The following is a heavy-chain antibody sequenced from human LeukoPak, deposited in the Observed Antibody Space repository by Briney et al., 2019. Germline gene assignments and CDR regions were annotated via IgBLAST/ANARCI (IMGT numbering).Heavy chain of an antibody. V-gene: IGHV4-39*07. D-gene: IGHD3-22*01. CDR2: IYYSGST. CDR3: ARDSYYYDSSGQGVVGWFDP. CDR1: GGSISSSSYY. Sequence: PSETLSLICTVSGGSISSSSYYWGWIRQPPGKGLEWIGSIYYSGSTYYNPSLKSRVTISVDTSKNQFSLKLSSVTAADTAVYYCARDSYYYDSSGQGVVGWFDPWGQGTLVTVSS. J-gene: IGHJ5*02.